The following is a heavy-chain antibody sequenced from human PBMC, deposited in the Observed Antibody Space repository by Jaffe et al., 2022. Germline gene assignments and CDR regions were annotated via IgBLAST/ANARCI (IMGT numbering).Heavy chain of an antibody. Sequence: QVQLQESGPGLVKPSQTLSLTCTVSGGSISSGSYYWSWIRQPAGKGLEWIGRIYTSGSTNYNPSLKSRVTISVDTSKNQFSLKLSSVTAADTAVYYCARDRSLRYFDWFPYYFDYWGQGTLVTVSS. J-gene: IGHJ4*02. CDR2: IYTSGST. CDR1: GGSISSGSYY. V-gene: IGHV4-61*02. CDR3: ARDRSLRYFDWFPYYFDY. D-gene: IGHD3-9*01.